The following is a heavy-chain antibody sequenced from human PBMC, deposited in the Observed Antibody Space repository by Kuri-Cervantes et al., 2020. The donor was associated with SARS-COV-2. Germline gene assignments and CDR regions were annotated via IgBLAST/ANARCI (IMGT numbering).Heavy chain of an antibody. CDR3: ARDPTGVAGVGRFFDY. J-gene: IGHJ4*02. CDR2: IGTAGDT. Sequence: GGSLRLSCAACGFTFSSYDMHWVRQATGKGLEWVSAIGTAGDTYYPGSVKGQFTISRDNAKNSLYLQMNNLRAEDTALYFCARDPTGVAGVGRFFDYWGQGALVTVSS. CDR1: GFTFSSYD. V-gene: IGHV3-13*03. D-gene: IGHD6-19*01.